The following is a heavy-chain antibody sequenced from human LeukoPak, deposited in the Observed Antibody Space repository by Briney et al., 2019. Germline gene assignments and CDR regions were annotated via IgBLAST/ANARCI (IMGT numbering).Heavy chain of an antibody. V-gene: IGHV3-33*01. J-gene: IGHJ4*02. CDR2: IWYDGSNT. D-gene: IGHD5/OR15-5a*01. CDR1: GITFRYYG. Sequence: GSLRLSFARSGITFRYYGIHLGRQAPGKGLGWVAMIWYDGSNTYYADSVKGRFTISRDNSKNTLFLQMDSLRAEDTAVYYCARDRSTTHFDYWGQGTLVTVSS. CDR3: ARDRSTTHFDY.